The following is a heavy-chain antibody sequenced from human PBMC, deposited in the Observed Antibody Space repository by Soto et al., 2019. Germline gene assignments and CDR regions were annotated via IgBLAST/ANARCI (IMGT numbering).Heavy chain of an antibody. Sequence: SGPTLVNPTQTLTLTCTFSGFSLSTSGVGVGWVRQPPGKALEWLVFIYWDDDKRYSPSLRSRLTITKDTSKNQVVLTMTNVEPVDTATYFCAHRRIGVSQWNYGDFDYWGQGTLVTVSS. D-gene: IGHD6-19*01. CDR3: AHRRIGVSQWNYGDFDY. J-gene: IGHJ4*02. CDR1: GFSLSTSGVG. CDR2: IYWDDDK. V-gene: IGHV2-5*02.